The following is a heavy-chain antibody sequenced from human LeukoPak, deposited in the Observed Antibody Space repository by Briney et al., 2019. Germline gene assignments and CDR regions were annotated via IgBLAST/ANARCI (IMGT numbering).Heavy chain of an antibody. CDR3: ARAPARYCTSASGYTGWFDR. CDR1: GYTFADYY. Sequence: GASVKVSCKASGYTFADYYLHWVRQAPGQGLEWMGWIDAYNGSTNYAQNFQGRVTMTTDTSTSTAYMELRSLGSDDTAVYYCARAPARYCTSASGYTGWFDRWGQGTLVTVSS. J-gene: IGHJ5*02. D-gene: IGHD2-2*02. CDR2: IDAYNGST. V-gene: IGHV1-18*04.